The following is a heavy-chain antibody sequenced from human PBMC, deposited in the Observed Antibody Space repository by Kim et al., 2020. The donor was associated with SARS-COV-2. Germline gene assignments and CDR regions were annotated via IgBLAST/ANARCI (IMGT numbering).Heavy chain of an antibody. J-gene: IGHJ4*02. CDR3: ARSPCSGNSCYHDY. CDR2: IYYDGSQT. V-gene: IGHV3-33*01. Sequence: GGSPRLSCAASGFTFSDYGMQWIRQAPGKGLEWVAIIYYDGSQTYSADSVKGRFTTSRDNSKNTLYLQMNSLRADDTAVYYCARSPCSGNSCYHDYWGQGTLVTVSS. CDR1: GFTFSDYG. D-gene: IGHD2-15*01.